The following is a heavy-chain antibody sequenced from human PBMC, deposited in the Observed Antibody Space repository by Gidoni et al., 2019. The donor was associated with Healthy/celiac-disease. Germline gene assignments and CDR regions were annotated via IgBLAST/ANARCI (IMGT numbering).Heavy chain of an antibody. CDR3: ARDPYYDILTGNWGYYFDY. V-gene: IGHV1-3*01. Sequence: QVQLVQSGAEVKKPGASVKVSCKASGYTFTSYAMHWVRQAPGQRLEGMGWINAGNGNTKYAQKFQGRVTITRDTSASTAYMELSSLRSEDTAVYYCARDPYYDILTGNWGYYFDYWGQGTLVTVSS. J-gene: IGHJ4*02. CDR1: GYTFTSYA. D-gene: IGHD3-9*01. CDR2: INAGNGNT.